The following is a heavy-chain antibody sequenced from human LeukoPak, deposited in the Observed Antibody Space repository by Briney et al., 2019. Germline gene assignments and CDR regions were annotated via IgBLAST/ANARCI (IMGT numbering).Heavy chain of an antibody. CDR3: ARRPHYRYCGSTSCPSWFDP. D-gene: IGHD2-2*01. Sequence: GESLKISCKGSGYSFTSYWIGWVRQMPGKGLEWMGIIYPGDSDTRYSPSFQDQVTISADKSISTAYLQWSSLKASDTAMYYCARRPHYRYCGSTSCPSWFDPWGQGTLVTVSS. V-gene: IGHV5-51*01. CDR1: GYSFTSYW. J-gene: IGHJ5*02. CDR2: IYPGDSDT.